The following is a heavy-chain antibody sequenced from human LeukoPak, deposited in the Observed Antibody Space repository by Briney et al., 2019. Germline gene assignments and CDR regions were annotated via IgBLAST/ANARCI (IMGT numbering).Heavy chain of an antibody. CDR1: GFTFSNYA. J-gene: IGHJ4*02. CDR2: ISGSGGST. Sequence: PGGSLRLSCAASGFTFSNYAMSWVRQAPGKGLEWVSAISGSGGSTYYADSVKGRFTISRDNSKNTLYLQMNGLRAEDTAVYYCAKVGWHETTVGATTDYWGQGTLVTVSS. D-gene: IGHD1-26*01. V-gene: IGHV3-23*01. CDR3: AKVGWHETTVGATTDY.